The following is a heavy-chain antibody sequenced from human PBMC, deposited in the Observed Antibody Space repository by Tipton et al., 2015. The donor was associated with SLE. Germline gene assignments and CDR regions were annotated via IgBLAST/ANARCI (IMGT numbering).Heavy chain of an antibody. Sequence: TLSLTCTVSGGSISDSTVYWAWIRQPPGKGLEWIGSMYYGGDTYHNPSLKSRVTMSVDTSKNHFSLRLTSVTAADTAVYFCARPVRFGTYLDYWGQGTLVTVPS. CDR3: ARPVRFGTYLDY. V-gene: IGHV4-39*07. CDR2: MYYGGDT. CDR1: GGSISDSTVY. J-gene: IGHJ4*02. D-gene: IGHD3-10*01.